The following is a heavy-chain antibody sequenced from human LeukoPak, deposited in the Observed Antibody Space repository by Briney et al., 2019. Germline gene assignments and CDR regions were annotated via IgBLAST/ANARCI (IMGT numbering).Heavy chain of an antibody. V-gene: IGHV3-30*03. CDR2: ISYDGTTK. J-gene: IGHJ3*01. CDR3: ARGEKYYYYYSNTN. Sequence: PGRSLRLSCVASGFIFSSYDMHWVRQAPGRGLEWVAVISYDGTTKYYGDSVKGRFTISRDNSKNTLFLQMNGLSPEDTAVYYCARGEKYYYYYSNTNWGLGTMVTVSS. CDR1: GFIFSSYD. D-gene: IGHD3-22*01.